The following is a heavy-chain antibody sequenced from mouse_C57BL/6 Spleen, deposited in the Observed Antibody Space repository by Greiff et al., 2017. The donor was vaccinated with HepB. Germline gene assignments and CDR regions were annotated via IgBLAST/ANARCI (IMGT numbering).Heavy chain of an antibody. Sequence: VKLVESGPGLVQPSQSLSITCTVSGFSLTSYGVHWVRQSPGKGLEWLGVIWSGGSTDYNAAFISRLSISKDNSKSQVFFKMNSLQADDTAIYYCAVIYYDYDVDYAMDYWGQGTSVTVSS. CDR1: GFSLTSYG. CDR2: IWSGGST. J-gene: IGHJ4*01. CDR3: AVIYYDYDVDYAMDY. V-gene: IGHV2-2*01. D-gene: IGHD2-4*01.